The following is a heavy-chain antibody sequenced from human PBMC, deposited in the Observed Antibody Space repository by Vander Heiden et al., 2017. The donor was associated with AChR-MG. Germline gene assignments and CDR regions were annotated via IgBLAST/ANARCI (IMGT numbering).Heavy chain of an antibody. CDR1: GFTFSSYG. J-gene: IGHJ6*02. CDR2: IRYDGSNK. CDR3: AKDPRSSGSMDV. V-gene: IGHV3-30*02. D-gene: IGHD1-1*01. Sequence: QVQLVESGGGVVQSGGSLRLSCAASGFTFSSYGMHWVRQAPGKGLEWVAFIRYDGSNKYYADSVKGRFTISRDNSKNTLYLQMNSLRAEDTAVYYCAKDPRSSGSMDVWGQGTTVTVSS.